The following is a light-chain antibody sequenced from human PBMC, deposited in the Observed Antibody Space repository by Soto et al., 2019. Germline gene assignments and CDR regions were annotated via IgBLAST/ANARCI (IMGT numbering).Light chain of an antibody. V-gene: IGLV2-11*01. Sequence: QSVLTQPRSVSGSPGQSVTISCSGTSSDVGGYEYVSWYQQHPGKAPRLLIYHVGQRPSGVPDRFSGSKSGTTASLTISGLQAEDEADYYCQSYDSSLSGSYVFGTGTKLTVL. J-gene: IGLJ1*01. CDR3: QSYDSSLSGSYV. CDR1: SSDVGGYEY. CDR2: HVG.